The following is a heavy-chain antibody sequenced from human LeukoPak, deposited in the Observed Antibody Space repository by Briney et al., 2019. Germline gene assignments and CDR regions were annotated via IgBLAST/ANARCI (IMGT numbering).Heavy chain of an antibody. CDR1: GFTVSSNY. CDR3: ARNVVGDHFDY. J-gene: IGHJ4*02. CDR2: IYSGGST. Sequence: PGGSLRLSCAASGFTVSSNYMSWVRQAPGKGLEWVSVIYSGGSTYYADSVKGRFTISRDNSKNTLYLQMNSLRAEDTAVYYCARNVVGDHFDYWGQGTLVTVSS. V-gene: IGHV3-53*01. D-gene: IGHD2-15*01.